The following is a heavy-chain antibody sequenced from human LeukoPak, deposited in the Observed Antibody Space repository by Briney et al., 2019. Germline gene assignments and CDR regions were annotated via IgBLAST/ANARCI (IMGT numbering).Heavy chain of an antibody. CDR1: GGSISSGGYY. CDR2: IYYSGST. D-gene: IGHD3-10*01. J-gene: IGHJ4*02. Sequence: SETLSLTCTVSGGSISSGGYYWSWIRQHPGKGLEWIGYIYYSGSTYYNPSLKSRVAISVDTSKNQFSLKLSSVTAADTAVYYCARGPMVRGVIISGKFDYWGQGTLVTVSS. V-gene: IGHV4-31*03. CDR3: ARGPMVRGVIISGKFDY.